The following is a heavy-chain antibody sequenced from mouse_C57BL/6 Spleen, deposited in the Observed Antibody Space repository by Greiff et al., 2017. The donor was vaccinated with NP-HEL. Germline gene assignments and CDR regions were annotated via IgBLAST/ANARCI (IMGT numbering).Heavy chain of an antibody. D-gene: IGHD2-4*01. J-gene: IGHJ1*03. Sequence: VQLQQSGPELVKPGASVKISCKASGYTFTDYYMNWVKQSHGKSLEWIGDINPNNGGTSYNQKFKGKATLTVDKSSSTAYMELRSLTSEDSAVYYCARGRLRILDVWGTGTTVTVSS. CDR3: ARGRLRILDV. V-gene: IGHV1-26*01. CDR2: INPNNGGT. CDR1: GYTFTDYY.